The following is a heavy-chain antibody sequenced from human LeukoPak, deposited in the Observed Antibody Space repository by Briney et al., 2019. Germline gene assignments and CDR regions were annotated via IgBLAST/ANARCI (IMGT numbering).Heavy chain of an antibody. D-gene: IGHD3-3*01. CDR3: ASGAYYDFWSGYDHYYYMDV. CDR2: ISSSSSYI. Sequence: GGSLRLSCAASGFPFSSYSMNWVRQAPGKGLEWVSSISSSSSYIYYADSVKGRFTISRDNAKNSLYLQMNSLRAEDTAVYYCASGAYYDFWSGYDHYYYMDVWGKGTTVTVSS. J-gene: IGHJ6*03. V-gene: IGHV3-21*01. CDR1: GFPFSSYS.